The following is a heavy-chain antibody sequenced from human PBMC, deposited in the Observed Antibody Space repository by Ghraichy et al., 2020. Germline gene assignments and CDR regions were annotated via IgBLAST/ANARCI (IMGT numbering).Heavy chain of an antibody. CDR3: ASEGLLWFGELGY. D-gene: IGHD3-10*01. J-gene: IGHJ4*02. Sequence: SETLSLTCTVSGGSISSSSYYWGWIRQPPGKGLEWIGSIYYSGSTYYNPSLKSRVTISVDTSKNQFSLKLSSVTAADTAVYYCASEGLLWFGELGYWGQGTLVTVSS. CDR2: IYYSGST. CDR1: GGSISSSSYY. V-gene: IGHV4-39*01.